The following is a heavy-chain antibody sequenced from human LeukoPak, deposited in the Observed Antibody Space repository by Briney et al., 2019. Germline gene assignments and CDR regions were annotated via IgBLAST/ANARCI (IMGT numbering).Heavy chain of an antibody. J-gene: IGHJ4*02. CDR3: ARGSSGSFDY. D-gene: IGHD6-19*01. CDR1: GDXVSGNIVA. V-gene: IGHV6-1*01. Sequence: SQTLSHTCDISGDXVSGNIVAWNCIRQYPWRGLEWLRITNYSSKWYNDYAVSVRGRITINPDTSKNRFSLQLDSVTPEDTAVYYCARGSSGSFDYWGQGTLVTVSS. CDR2: TNYSSKWYN.